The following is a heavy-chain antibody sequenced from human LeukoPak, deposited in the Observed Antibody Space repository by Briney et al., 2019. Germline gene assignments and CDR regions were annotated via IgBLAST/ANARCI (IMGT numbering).Heavy chain of an antibody. V-gene: IGHV4-38-2*02. CDR2: IYHSGSN. CDR1: GYSISSGYY. J-gene: IGHJ4*02. Sequence: SETLSLTCTVSGYSISSGYYWGWIRQPPGKGLEWIGSIYHSGSNYYNPSLKSRVTISVDTSKNQFSLKLSSVTAADTAVYYCARDPTYYYDSSGHYGGDYWGQGTLVTVSS. D-gene: IGHD3-22*01. CDR3: ARDPTYYYDSSGHYGGDY.